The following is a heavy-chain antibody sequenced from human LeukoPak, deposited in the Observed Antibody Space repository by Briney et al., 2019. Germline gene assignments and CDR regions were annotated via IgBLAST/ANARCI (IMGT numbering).Heavy chain of an antibody. CDR1: GFTFSSYW. J-gene: IGHJ4*02. V-gene: IGHV3-7*01. Sequence: GGSLRLSCAASGFTFSSYWMSWVRQAPGKGLEWVAHIKQDGSEKYSVDSVKGRFTISRDNAKNSLYLQMNSLRAEDTAVYYCASYDILTGYYNPTLFDYWGQGTLVTVSS. CDR2: IKQDGSEK. D-gene: IGHD3-9*01. CDR3: ASYDILTGYYNPTLFDY.